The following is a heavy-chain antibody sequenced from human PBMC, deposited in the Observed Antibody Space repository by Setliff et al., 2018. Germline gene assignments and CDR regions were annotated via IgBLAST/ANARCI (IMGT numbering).Heavy chain of an antibody. CDR1: GFTFSNYD. CDR2: IKSSGSSI. CDR3: ARHVGVRDYYYMDV. D-gene: IGHD1-26*01. V-gene: IGHV3-48*03. Sequence: GGSLRLSCAASGFTFSNYDMNWVRQAPGKGLEWVSYIKSSGSSIYYADSVKGRFTISRDNAKNSLYLQMDSLRAEDTAVYYCARHVGVRDYYYMDVWGKGTTVTVSS. J-gene: IGHJ6*03.